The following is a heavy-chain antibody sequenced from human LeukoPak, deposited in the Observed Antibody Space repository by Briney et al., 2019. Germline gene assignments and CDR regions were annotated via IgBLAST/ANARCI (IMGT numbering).Heavy chain of an antibody. Sequence: PETLSLTCAVYGGSFSGYYWSWIRQPPGKGLEWIGEINHSGSTNYNPSLKSRVTISVDTSKNQFSLKLSSVTAADTAVYYCARGPSGGYPPDYWGQGTLVTVSS. D-gene: IGHD2-8*02. V-gene: IGHV4-34*01. CDR3: ARGPSGGYPPDY. CDR2: INHSGST. J-gene: IGHJ4*02. CDR1: GGSFSGYY.